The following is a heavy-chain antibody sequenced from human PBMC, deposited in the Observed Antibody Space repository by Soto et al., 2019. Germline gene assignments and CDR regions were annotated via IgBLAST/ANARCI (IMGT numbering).Heavy chain of an antibody. CDR1: GFTVSSNY. CDR3: ARVYGDPYWYFDL. V-gene: IGHV3-53*04. J-gene: IGHJ2*01. CDR2: IYSGGST. Sequence: PGGSLRLSCAASGFTVSSNYMSWARQAPGKGLEWVSVIYSGGSTYYADSVKGRFTISRHNSKNTLYLQMNSLRAEDTAVYYCARVYGDPYWYFDLWGRGTLVTVSS. D-gene: IGHD4-17*01.